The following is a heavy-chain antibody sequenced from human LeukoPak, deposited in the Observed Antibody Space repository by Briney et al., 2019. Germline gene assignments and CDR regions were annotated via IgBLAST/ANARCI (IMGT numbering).Heavy chain of an antibody. J-gene: IGHJ4*02. CDR1: GFTFSSYA. CDR3: ARAVGTLLSSPFDS. CDR2: ISGSGGSA. V-gene: IGHV3-23*01. Sequence: QAGGSLRLSCAASGFTFSSYAMSWVRQAPGKGLEWVSAISGSGGSAYYADSVKGRFTVSRDNAKNSLYLQMDSLRAEDTAVYYCARAVGTLLSSPFDSWGQGTLVTVSS. D-gene: IGHD3-10*01.